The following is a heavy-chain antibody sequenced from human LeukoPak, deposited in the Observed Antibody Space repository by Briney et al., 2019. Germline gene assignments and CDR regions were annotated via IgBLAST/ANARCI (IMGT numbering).Heavy chain of an antibody. CDR1: GFTFSSYG. CDR2: ISYDGSNK. D-gene: IGHD6-13*01. CDR3: ARGLLAAAGIDY. V-gene: IGHV3-30*03. Sequence: PGRSLRLSCAASGFTFSSYGMHWVRQAPGKGLEWVAVISYDGSNKYYADSVKGRFTISRDNAKNSLYLQMDSLRAEDTALYYCARGLLAAAGIDYWGQGALVTVSS. J-gene: IGHJ4*02.